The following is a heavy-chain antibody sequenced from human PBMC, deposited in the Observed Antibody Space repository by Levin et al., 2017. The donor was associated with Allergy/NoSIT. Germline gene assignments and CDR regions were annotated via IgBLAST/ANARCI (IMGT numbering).Heavy chain of an antibody. CDR2: IIPIFGTA. CDR1: GGTFSSYA. D-gene: IGHD6-19*01. V-gene: IGHV1-69*13. J-gene: IGHJ6*02. CDR3: ARGREAVAGRGDYYYYYGMDG. Sequence: SVKVSCKASGGTFSSYAISWVRQAPGQGLEWMGGIIPIFGTANYAQKFQGRVTITADESTSTAYMELSSLRSEDTAVYYCARGREAVAGRGDYYYYYGMDGWGQGTTVTVSS.